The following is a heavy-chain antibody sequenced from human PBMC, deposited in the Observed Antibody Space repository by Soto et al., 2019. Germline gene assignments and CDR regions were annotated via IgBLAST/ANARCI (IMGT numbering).Heavy chain of an antibody. CDR1: GFTFSSYA. J-gene: IGHJ6*02. D-gene: IGHD4-17*01. Sequence: EVQLLESGGGLVQPGGSLRLSCAASGFTFSSYAMSWVRQAPGKGLEWVSAISGSGGSTYYADSVKGRFTISRDNSENTLYLQMNSLRAEDTAVYYCAKDTAATVTTLYYYCGMDVWGQGTTVTVSS. V-gene: IGHV3-23*01. CDR3: AKDTAATVTTLYYYCGMDV. CDR2: ISGSGGST.